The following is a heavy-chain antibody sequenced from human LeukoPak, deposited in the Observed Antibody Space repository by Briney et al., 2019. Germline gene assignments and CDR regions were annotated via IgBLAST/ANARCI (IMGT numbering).Heavy chain of an antibody. D-gene: IGHD2-2*01. CDR1: GFTFSSYA. Sequence: PGGSLRLSCEASGFTFSSYAMHWVRQAPGKGLEWVAVISYDGSNKYYADSVKGRFTISRDNSKNTLYLQMNSLRAEDTAVYYCCSSVEDSWFDPWGQGTLVTVSS. CDR2: ISYDGSNK. V-gene: IGHV3-30*04. J-gene: IGHJ5*02. CDR3: CSSVEDSWFDP.